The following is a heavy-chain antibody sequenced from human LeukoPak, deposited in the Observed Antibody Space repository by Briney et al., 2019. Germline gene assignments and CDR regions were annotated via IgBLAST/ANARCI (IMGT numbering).Heavy chain of an antibody. CDR3: ARTNKEYCGGDCYSQPIDY. J-gene: IGHJ4*02. CDR2: ISYDGSNK. V-gene: IGHV3-30*03. D-gene: IGHD2-21*02. CDR1: GFTFSSYG. Sequence: GESLRLSCAASGFTFSSYGMHWVRQAPGKGLEWVAVISYDGSNKYYADSVKGRFTISRDNSKNTLYLQMNSLRAEDTAVYYCARTNKEYCGGDCYSQPIDYWGQGTLVTVSS.